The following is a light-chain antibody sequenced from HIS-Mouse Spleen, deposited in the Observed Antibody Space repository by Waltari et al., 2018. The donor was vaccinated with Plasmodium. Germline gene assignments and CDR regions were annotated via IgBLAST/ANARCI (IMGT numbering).Light chain of an antibody. Sequence: DIVMTQSPATLSVSPGDRATPSCRASQNVSCNLSWFQQKPGQAPRLLSYDASTRATGIPARFSGSGSGTEFTLTISSLQSEDFAVYYCQQYNNWSFTFGPGTKVDIK. CDR2: DAS. CDR3: QQYNNWSFT. CDR1: QNVSCN. J-gene: IGKJ3*01. V-gene: IGKV3-15*01.